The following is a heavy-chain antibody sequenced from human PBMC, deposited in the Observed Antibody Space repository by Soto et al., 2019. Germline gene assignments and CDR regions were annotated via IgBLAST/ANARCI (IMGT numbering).Heavy chain of an antibody. CDR3: ARVSGGWIDP. J-gene: IGHJ5*02. D-gene: IGHD1-1*01. Sequence: QVQLQESGPGLVKTSETLSLTCTVSGGSISTYYWSWIRQPPGKGLEWIGYISYSGSTKYNSSLKSRVTISVDRSKNQFSLKVSSVTTAATAVYYCARVSGGWIDPWGQGTLVTVFS. CDR1: GGSISTYY. V-gene: IGHV4-59*01. CDR2: ISYSGST.